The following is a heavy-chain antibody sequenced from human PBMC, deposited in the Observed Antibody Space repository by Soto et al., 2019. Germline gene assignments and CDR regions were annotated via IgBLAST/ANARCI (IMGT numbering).Heavy chain of an antibody. CDR3: VRDDKWAFDI. CDR1: GFTFSSYA. Sequence: EAHLVESGGGLVQPGRSRRLSCAASGFTFSSYAFNWVRQAPGKGLEWISYISVGSGSIFYADSVKGRFTISRDDAQNSIYLQMNTLRDEDTAIYFCVRDDKWAFDIWGQGTTVIVSS. CDR2: ISVGSGSI. D-gene: IGHD1-26*01. J-gene: IGHJ3*02. V-gene: IGHV3-48*02.